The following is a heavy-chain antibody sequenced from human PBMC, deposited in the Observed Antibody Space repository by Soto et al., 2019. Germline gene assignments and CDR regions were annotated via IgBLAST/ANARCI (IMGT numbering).Heavy chain of an antibody. D-gene: IGHD3-22*01. J-gene: IGHJ4*02. CDR1: GGPFSSYA. V-gene: IGHV1-69*13. Sequence: ASVKVSCKASGGPFSSYAISSVRQAPGQGLEWMGGIIPIFGTANYAQKFQGRVTITADESTSTAYMELSGLRSEDTAVYYCARDAGDYYDSSGLFCYWGQGTRVTVSS. CDR3: ARDAGDYYDSSGLFCY. CDR2: IIPIFGTA.